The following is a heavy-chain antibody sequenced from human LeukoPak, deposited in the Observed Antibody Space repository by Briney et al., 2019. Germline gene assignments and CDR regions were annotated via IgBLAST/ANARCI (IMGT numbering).Heavy chain of an antibody. Sequence: SETLSLTCTVSGYSISSGYYWGWIRPPPGKGLEWIGSIYHSGSTYYNPSLKSRVTISVDTSKNQFSLKLSSVTAADTAEYYCARVRYSRPPNWFDPWGQGTLVTVSS. CDR2: IYHSGST. CDR1: GYSISSGYY. CDR3: ARVRYSRPPNWFDP. D-gene: IGHD2-15*01. V-gene: IGHV4-38-2*02. J-gene: IGHJ5*02.